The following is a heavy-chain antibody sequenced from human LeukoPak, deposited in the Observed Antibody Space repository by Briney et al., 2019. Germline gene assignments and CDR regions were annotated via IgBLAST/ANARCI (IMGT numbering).Heavy chain of an antibody. CDR1: GFTFDDYA. D-gene: IGHD4-17*01. CDR3: AKDKGSVTTGFDY. CDR2: ISWNSGSI. V-gene: IGHV3-9*01. J-gene: IGHJ4*02. Sequence: GGSLRLSCAASGFTFDDYAMHWVRQAPGKGLGWVSGISWNSGSIGYADSVKGRFTISRDNAKNSLYLQMNSLRAKDTALYYCAKDKGSVTTGFDYWGQGTLVTVSS.